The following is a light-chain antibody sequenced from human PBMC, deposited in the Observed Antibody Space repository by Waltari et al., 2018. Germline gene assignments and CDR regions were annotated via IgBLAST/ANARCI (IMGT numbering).Light chain of an antibody. V-gene: IGKV4-1*01. Sequence: DIVMTQSPDSLAVSLGERATINCKSSHNILDSSNNKHHLAWYRQRPGQPPQVVIYWAFSRESGVPDRFTGSGSGTDFTLTISSLQADDGAVYYCQQYYTTPFTFGQGTKLEIK. CDR1: HNILDSSNNKHH. CDR3: QQYYTTPFT. J-gene: IGKJ2*01. CDR2: WAF.